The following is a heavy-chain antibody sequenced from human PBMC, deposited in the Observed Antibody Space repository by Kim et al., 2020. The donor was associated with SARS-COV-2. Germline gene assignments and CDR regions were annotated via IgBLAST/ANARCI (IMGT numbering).Heavy chain of an antibody. D-gene: IGHD5-18*01. Sequence: ASVKVSCKASGYTFTSYAMHWVRQAPGQRLEWMGWINAGNGNTKYPQKFQGRVTITRDTSASTAYMELSSLRSEDTAVYYCARDEYSYGSAYDYWGQGTLVTVSS. V-gene: IGHV1-3*01. CDR2: INAGNGNT. CDR1: GYTFTSYA. J-gene: IGHJ4*02. CDR3: ARDEYSYGSAYDY.